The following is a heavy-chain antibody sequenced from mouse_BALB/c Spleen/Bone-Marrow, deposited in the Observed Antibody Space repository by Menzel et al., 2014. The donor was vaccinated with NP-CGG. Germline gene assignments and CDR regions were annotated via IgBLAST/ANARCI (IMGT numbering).Heavy chain of an antibody. CDR2: ISSGGSYT. V-gene: IGHV5-9-4*01. CDR3: ARAYRYDGGYYYAMDY. J-gene: IGHJ4*01. D-gene: IGHD2-14*01. Sequence: EVKLAESGGGSVKPGGSLKLSCAASGFTFSSYAMSWVRQSPEKRLEWVAEISSGGSYTYYPDTVTGRFTISRDNAKNTLYLEMSSLRSEDTAMYYCARAYRYDGGYYYAMDYWGQGTSVTVSS. CDR1: GFTFSSYA.